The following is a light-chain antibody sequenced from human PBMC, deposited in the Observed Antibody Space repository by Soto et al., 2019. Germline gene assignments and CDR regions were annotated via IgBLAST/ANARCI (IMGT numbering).Light chain of an antibody. V-gene: IGLV2-14*01. CDR2: EVS. Sequence: QSALTQPASVSGSPGQSITISCTGTSSDVGGYNYVSWYQQHPGKAPKLMSYEVSNRPSGVANRFSGSKSGNTAPLTVSGLRAEDEADYYCSSYTSTSGGMVFGGGTKLTVL. CDR3: SSYTSTSGGMV. J-gene: IGLJ2*01. CDR1: SSDVGGYNY.